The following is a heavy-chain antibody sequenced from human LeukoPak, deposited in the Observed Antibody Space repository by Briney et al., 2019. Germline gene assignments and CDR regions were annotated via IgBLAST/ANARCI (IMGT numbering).Heavy chain of an antibody. CDR3: ARGPNYGSGSDDAFDI. Sequence: GGSLRLSCAASGITFSSYGMSWVRQAPGKGLEWVSRINSDGSSTSYADSVKGRFTISRDNAKNTLYLQMNSLRAEDTAVYYCARGPNYGSGSDDAFDIWGQGTMVTVSS. D-gene: IGHD3-10*01. CDR2: INSDGSST. CDR1: GITFSSYG. J-gene: IGHJ3*02. V-gene: IGHV3-74*01.